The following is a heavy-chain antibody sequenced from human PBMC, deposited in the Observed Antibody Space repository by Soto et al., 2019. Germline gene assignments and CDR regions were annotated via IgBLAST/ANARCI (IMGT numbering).Heavy chain of an antibody. Sequence: QVQLQESGPGLVKPSETLSLTCTVSGGSISSYYWSWIRQPPWKGLEYIGYIYYSGTTNYNPSLTSRVAISVDTSKYQFSPKLSSVTAADTAVYFCAGGILNSYWYFNLWGRGTLVTVSS. CDR2: IYYSGTT. D-gene: IGHD2-15*01. CDR1: GGSISSYY. J-gene: IGHJ2*01. V-gene: IGHV4-59*01. CDR3: AGGILNSYWYFNL.